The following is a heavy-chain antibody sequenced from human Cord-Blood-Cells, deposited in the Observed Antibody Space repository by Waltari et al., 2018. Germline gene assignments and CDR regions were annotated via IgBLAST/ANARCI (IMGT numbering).Heavy chain of an antibody. CDR2: IIPIFGTA. V-gene: IGHV1-69*01. CDR1: GGTFSSNA. D-gene: IGHD4-17*01. CDR3: ASGGDDYGDYYFDY. J-gene: IGHJ4*02. Sequence: QVQLVQSGAEVKKPGCSVKVSCTASGGTFSSNAISWVRQAPGQGLEWMGGIIPIFGTANYAQKFQGRVTITADESTSTAYMELSSLRSEDTAVYYCASGGDDYGDYYFDYWGQGTLVTVSS.